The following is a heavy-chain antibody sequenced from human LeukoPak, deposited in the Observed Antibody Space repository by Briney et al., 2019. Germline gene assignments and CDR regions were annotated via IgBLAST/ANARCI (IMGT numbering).Heavy chain of an antibody. Sequence: GGSLRLSCAASGFTFSSYGMHWVRQAPGKGLEWVAFIRYDGSNKYYADSVKGRFTISRDNSKNTLYLQMNSLRAEDTAVYYCAKDVLRFLETSMDVWGKGTTVTVSS. CDR3: AKDVLRFLETSMDV. J-gene: IGHJ6*04. V-gene: IGHV3-30*02. D-gene: IGHD3-3*01. CDR1: GFTFSSYG. CDR2: IRYDGSNK.